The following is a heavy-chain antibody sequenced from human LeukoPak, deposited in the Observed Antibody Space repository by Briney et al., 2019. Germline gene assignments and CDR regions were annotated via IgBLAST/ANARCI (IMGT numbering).Heavy chain of an antibody. J-gene: IGHJ5*02. CDR3: ARAGRYCSGGSCYKNWFDP. CDR1: GFTFSSYA. CDR2: ISGSGGST. D-gene: IGHD2-15*01. Sequence: PGGSLRLSCAASGFTFSSYAMSWVRQAPGKGLEWVSAISGSGGSTYYADSVKGRFTISRDNSKNTLYLQMNSLRAEDTAVYYCARAGRYCSGGSCYKNWFDPWGQGTLVTVSS. V-gene: IGHV3-23*01.